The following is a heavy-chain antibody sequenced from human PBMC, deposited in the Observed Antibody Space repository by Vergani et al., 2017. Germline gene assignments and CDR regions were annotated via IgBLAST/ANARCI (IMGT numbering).Heavy chain of an antibody. Sequence: QVQLVQSGAEVKKPGASVKVSCKASGYTFTGYYMHWVRQAPGQGLEWMGWINPNSGGTNYAQKFHGRVTMTRDTSISPAYMELSRLRSDDTAVYYCARDRSWELLVVGAFDIWGQGTMVTVSA. CDR1: GYTFTGYY. CDR2: INPNSGGT. CDR3: ARDRSWELLVVGAFDI. J-gene: IGHJ3*02. D-gene: IGHD1-26*01. V-gene: IGHV1-2*02.